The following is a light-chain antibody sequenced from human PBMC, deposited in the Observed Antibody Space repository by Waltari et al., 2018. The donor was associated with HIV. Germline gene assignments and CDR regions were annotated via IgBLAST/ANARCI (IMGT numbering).Light chain of an antibody. Sequence: QSVLTQPPSASGTTGQRVTISCSGSSSNVGRNSVSWYRQFPGTAPKLLIYKTNRRPSGVPDRFSGSKSGTSASLAISGLQSDDESVYYCAAWDDSLNGPLFGGGTQLTVL. CDR2: KTN. CDR1: SSNVGRNS. CDR3: AAWDDSLNGPL. V-gene: IGLV1-44*01. J-gene: IGLJ2*01.